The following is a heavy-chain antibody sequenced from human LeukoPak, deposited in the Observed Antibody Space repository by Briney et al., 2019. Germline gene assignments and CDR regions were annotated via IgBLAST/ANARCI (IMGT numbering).Heavy chain of an antibody. CDR1: GYTFTGYY. CDR3: ATSPYNWNHESLRHSYSYYMDV. CDR2: INPNSGGT. D-gene: IGHD1-14*01. Sequence: ASVKVSCKASGYTFTGYYMHWVRQAPGQGLEWMGWINPNSGGTNYAQKFQGRVTMTRDTSISTAYMELSRLRSDDTAVYYCATSPYNWNHESLRHSYSYYMDVWGEGTTVTVSS. J-gene: IGHJ6*03. V-gene: IGHV1-2*02.